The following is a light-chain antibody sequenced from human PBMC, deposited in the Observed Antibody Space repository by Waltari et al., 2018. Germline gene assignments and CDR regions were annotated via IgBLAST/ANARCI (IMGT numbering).Light chain of an antibody. CDR3: ASFTGNVV. J-gene: IGLJ2*01. V-gene: IGLV2-14*03. CDR2: DVD. Sequence: QSALTQPASVSGSPGQSITISCTGTSSDVGGYNYVSWYQQHLGKAPKLLIYDVDYRPSGVSNRFSGSKTVNTASLTISGLQAVDEAVYYCASFTGNVVFGGGTKLTVL. CDR1: SSDVGGYNY.